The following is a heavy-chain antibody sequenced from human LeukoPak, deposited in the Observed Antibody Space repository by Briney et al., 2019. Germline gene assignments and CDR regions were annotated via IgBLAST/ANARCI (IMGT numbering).Heavy chain of an antibody. D-gene: IGHD4-17*01. J-gene: IGHJ4*02. Sequence: SQTLSLTCAISGDSVSSNSAAWNWIRQSPSRGLEWLGRTYYRSKWYNDYAVSVKSRITINPDTSKNQFSLQLSSVTAADTAVYYCAILNYGDSDRYFDYWGQGTLVTVSS. CDR2: TYYRSKWYN. CDR3: AILNYGDSDRYFDY. CDR1: GDSVSSNSAA. V-gene: IGHV6-1*01.